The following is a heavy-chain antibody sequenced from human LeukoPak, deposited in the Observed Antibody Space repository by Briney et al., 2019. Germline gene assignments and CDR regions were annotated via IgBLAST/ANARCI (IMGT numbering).Heavy chain of an antibody. CDR1: GFTVSTNY. Sequence: GGSLRLSCAASGFTVSTNYMSWVRQAPGKGLEWVSVIYGGGSTYYADSVKGRFTISRDNSKNTLYLQMNILRAEDTAVYYCARAPGLLRYAFDFWGQGTMVTVSS. CDR3: ARAPGLLRYAFDF. V-gene: IGHV3-53*01. J-gene: IGHJ3*01. D-gene: IGHD3-22*01. CDR2: IYGGGST.